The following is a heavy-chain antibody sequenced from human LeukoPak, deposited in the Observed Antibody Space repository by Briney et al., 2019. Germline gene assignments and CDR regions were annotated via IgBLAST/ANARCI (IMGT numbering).Heavy chain of an antibody. J-gene: IGHJ6*02. V-gene: IGHV4-34*01. CDR2: INHSGST. D-gene: IGHD6-13*01. CDR3: ARGPGYSSSWYTNYYYYGMDV. CDR1: GGSFSGYY. Sequence: SETLSLTCAVYGGSFSGYYWSWIRQPPGKGLEWIGEINHSGSTNYNPSLKSRVTISVDTSKNQFSLKLSSVTAADTAVYYCARGPGYSSSWYTNYYYYGMDVWGQGTTVTVSS.